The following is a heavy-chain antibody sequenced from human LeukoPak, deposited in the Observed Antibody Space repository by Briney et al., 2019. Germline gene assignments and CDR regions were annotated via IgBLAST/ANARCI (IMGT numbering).Heavy chain of an antibody. CDR2: TSYRSKWYN. Sequence: SQTLSLTCAISGDSVSSKSVGWNWIRQSPSRGLAWLGRTSYRSKWYNDYAVSVKSRITFNSDTSKNQISLEMNSVIPEDTAVYYCARDRPYGSGNYPIDYWGQGILVTVSS. V-gene: IGHV6-1*01. CDR3: ARDRPYGSGNYPIDY. J-gene: IGHJ4*02. D-gene: IGHD3-10*01. CDR1: GDSVSSKSVG.